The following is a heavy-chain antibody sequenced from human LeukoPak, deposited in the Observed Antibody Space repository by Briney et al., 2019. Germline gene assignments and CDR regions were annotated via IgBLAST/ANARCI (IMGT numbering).Heavy chain of an antibody. V-gene: IGHV3-48*03. D-gene: IGHD6-19*01. CDR1: GFTSGFTFSDYE. CDR3: TTITVAAAFDY. J-gene: IGHJ4*02. Sequence: GGSLRLSCAVSGFTSGFTFSDYEMNWVRQAPGKGLEWVSYISSSGSTKYYADSVKGRFTISRGNAKNSLYLQMNSLRAEDTAVYYCTTITVAAAFDYWGQGTLVTVSS. CDR2: ISSSGSTK.